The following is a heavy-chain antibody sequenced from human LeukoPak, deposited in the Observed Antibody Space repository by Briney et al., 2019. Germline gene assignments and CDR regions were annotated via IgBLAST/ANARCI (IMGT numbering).Heavy chain of an antibody. Sequence: SETLSLTCTVSGYSISSGYYWGWIRQPPVKGLEWIGSIYHSGSTYYNPSLKSRVTISVDTSKNQFSLKLSSVTAADTAVYYCARDDWGSYRFDYWGQGTLVTVSS. CDR2: IYHSGST. CDR1: GYSISSGYY. D-gene: IGHD1-26*01. CDR3: ARDDWGSYRFDY. J-gene: IGHJ4*02. V-gene: IGHV4-38-2*02.